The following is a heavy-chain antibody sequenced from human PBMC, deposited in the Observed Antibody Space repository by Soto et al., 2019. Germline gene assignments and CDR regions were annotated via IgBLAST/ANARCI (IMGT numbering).Heavy chain of an antibody. Sequence: HPGGSLRLSCAASGFTFSGSAMHWVRQASGKGLEWVGRIRSKANSYATAYAASVKGRFTISRDDSKNTAYLQMNSLKTEDTAVYYCTRSLPHDILTGENWFDPWGQGTLVTVSS. CDR2: IRSKANSYAT. CDR1: GFTFSGSA. V-gene: IGHV3-73*01. D-gene: IGHD3-9*01. CDR3: TRSLPHDILTGENWFDP. J-gene: IGHJ5*02.